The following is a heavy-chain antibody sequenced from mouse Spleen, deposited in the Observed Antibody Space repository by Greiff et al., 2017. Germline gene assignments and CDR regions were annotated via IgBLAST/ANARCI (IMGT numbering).Heavy chain of an antibody. CDR3: AREGNWSFYWYFDV. J-gene: IGHJ1*01. Sequence: VQRVESGPGLVAPSQSLSITCTVSGFSLTSYAISWVRQPPGKGLEWLGVIWTGGGTNYNSALKSRLSISKDNSKSQVFLKMNSLQTDDTARYYCAREGNWSFYWYFDVWGAGTTVTVSS. CDR1: GFSLTSYA. D-gene: IGHD4-1*01. CDR2: IWTGGGT. V-gene: IGHV2-9-1*01.